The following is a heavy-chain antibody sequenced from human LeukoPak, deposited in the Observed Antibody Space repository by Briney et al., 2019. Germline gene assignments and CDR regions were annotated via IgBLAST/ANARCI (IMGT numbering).Heavy chain of an antibody. D-gene: IGHD6-19*01. CDR1: GFIFSAYS. V-gene: IGHV3-48*02. Sequence: GRCLRLSCAGSGFIFSAYSMNWVRRAPGKGLGWVSFITTSSGSIYYADSVKGRFTVSRDNAKNSLYLQMNSLRDEDTAVYYCATDLRDSSGFDFWGQGTLVTVSS. CDR3: ATDLRDSSGFDF. J-gene: IGHJ4*02. CDR2: ITTSSGSI.